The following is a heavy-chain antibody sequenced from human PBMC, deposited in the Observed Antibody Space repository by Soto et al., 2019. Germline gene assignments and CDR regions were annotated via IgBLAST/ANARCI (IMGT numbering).Heavy chain of an antibody. CDR2: ISYDGSNK. V-gene: IGHV3-30*18. CDR1: GFTFSSYG. D-gene: IGHD6-6*01. CDR3: AKDQGGYSSSVPTRGYYYYGMDV. Sequence: GSLRLSCAASGFTFSSYGMHWVRQAPGKGLEWVAVISYDGSNKYYADSVKGRFTISRDNSKNTLYLQMNSLRAEDTAVYYCAKDQGGYSSSVPTRGYYYYGMDVWGQGTTVTVSS. J-gene: IGHJ6*02.